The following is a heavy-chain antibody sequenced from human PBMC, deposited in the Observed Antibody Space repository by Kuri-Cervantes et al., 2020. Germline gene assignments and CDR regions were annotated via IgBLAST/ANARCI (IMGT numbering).Heavy chain of an antibody. CDR3: ARDRLDSSLSWVDY. V-gene: IGHV3-30-3*01. D-gene: IGHD3-22*01. Sequence: GGSLRLSCAASGLTFSSYAMHWVRQAPGKGLEWVAVISYDGSNKYYADSVKGRFTISRDNAKNSLYLQMNSLRVEDTAVYYCARDRLDSSLSWVDYWGQGTLVTVSS. CDR1: GLTFSSYA. J-gene: IGHJ4*02. CDR2: ISYDGSNK.